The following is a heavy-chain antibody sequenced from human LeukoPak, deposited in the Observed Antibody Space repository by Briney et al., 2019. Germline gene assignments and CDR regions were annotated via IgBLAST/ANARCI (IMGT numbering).Heavy chain of an antibody. CDR3: ARHRDQWLAAFDY. V-gene: IGHV4-39*01. D-gene: IGHD6-19*01. CDR1: GGSISSSGYY. Sequence: SETLSLTCTVPGGSISSSGYYWGWIRQPPGKGLEWIGSIHYSGNTYYNSSLKSRVTISVDTSKNQFSLKLSPVTAADTAVYYCARHRDQWLAAFDYWGQGTLVTVSS. CDR2: IHYSGNT. J-gene: IGHJ4*02.